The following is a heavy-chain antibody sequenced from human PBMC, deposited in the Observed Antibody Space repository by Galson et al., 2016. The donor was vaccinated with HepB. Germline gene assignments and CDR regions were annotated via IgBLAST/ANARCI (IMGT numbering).Heavy chain of an antibody. CDR2: IFYTGNT. V-gene: IGHV4-59*02. Sequence: SETLSLTCTVPGGSVSTYYWSWTRQPPGKGLEWIGSIFYTGNTNYNPSLKSRLTISIDTSKNQFSLKLRSVTAADTAVYYCARFRSGGDSYGAFDVWGQGTMVTVSS. CDR3: ARFRSGGDSYGAFDV. CDR1: GGSVSTYY. J-gene: IGHJ3*01. D-gene: IGHD2-21*02.